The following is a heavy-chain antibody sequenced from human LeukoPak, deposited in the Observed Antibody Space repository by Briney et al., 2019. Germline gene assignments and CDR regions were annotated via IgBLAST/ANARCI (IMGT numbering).Heavy chain of an antibody. V-gene: IGHV3-7*03. CDR3: AKDSGRGYSYGSGAFDI. J-gene: IGHJ3*02. CDR2: IKQDGSEK. CDR1: GFTFSSYW. D-gene: IGHD5-18*01. Sequence: PGGSLRLSCAASGFTFSSYWMSWVRQAPGKGLEWVANIKQDGSEKYYVDSVKGRFTISRDNAKNSLYLQMNSLRAEDMALYYCAKDSGRGYSYGSGAFDIWGQGTMVTVSS.